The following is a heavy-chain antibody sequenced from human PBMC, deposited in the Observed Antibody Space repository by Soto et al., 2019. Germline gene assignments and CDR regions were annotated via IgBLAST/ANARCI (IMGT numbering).Heavy chain of an antibody. CDR2: ISYDGSNK. Sequence: QVQLVESGGGVVQPGRSLRLSCAASGFTFSSYAMHWVRQAPGKGLEWVAVISYDGSNKYYADSVKGRFTISRDNSKSTLYLQMNSLRAEDTAVYYCARDHMGGMDVWGQGTTVTVSS. J-gene: IGHJ6*02. V-gene: IGHV3-30-3*01. CDR1: GFTFSSYA. D-gene: IGHD2-21*01. CDR3: ARDHMGGMDV.